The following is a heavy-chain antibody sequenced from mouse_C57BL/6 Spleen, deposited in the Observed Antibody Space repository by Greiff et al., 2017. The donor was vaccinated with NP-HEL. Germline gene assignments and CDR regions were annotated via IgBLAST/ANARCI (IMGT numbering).Heavy chain of an antibody. J-gene: IGHJ3*01. D-gene: IGHD1-1*01. V-gene: IGHV1-82*01. CDR1: GYAFSSSW. CDR2: LYPGDGDT. CDR3: EYYGSSPWFAY. Sequence: VQLQQSGPELVKPGASVKISCKASGYAFSSSWMNWVKQRPGKGLEWIGRLYPGDGDTNYNGKFKGKATLTADKSSSTAYMQLSSLTSEDSAVYFFEYYGSSPWFAYWGQGTLVTVSA.